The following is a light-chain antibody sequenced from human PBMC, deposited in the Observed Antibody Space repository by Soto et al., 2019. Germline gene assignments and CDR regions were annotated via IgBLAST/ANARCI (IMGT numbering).Light chain of an antibody. CDR3: QQYNNWPRT. V-gene: IGKV3-15*01. CDR1: QNVNHN. CDR2: DAS. J-gene: IGKJ1*01. Sequence: IVMTQSPATLSVSPGERATLSCRASQNVNHNLAWYQQKPGQAPRLLIYDASTRATGLAARFSGSGSGTEFTLTISSLQSEDFAVYFCQQYNNWPRTFGQGTKVDIK.